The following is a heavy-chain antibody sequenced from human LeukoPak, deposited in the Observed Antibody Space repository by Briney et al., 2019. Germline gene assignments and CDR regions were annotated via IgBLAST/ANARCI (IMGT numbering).Heavy chain of an antibody. Sequence: PSETLSLTCTVSGDSISTYYWSWIRRPPGKGLEWIAYIHASGPTNYNPSLKSRLTISVDTSKNQFSLKLSSVTAADTAVYYCARHDAGIAARPFDNWGQGTLVADSS. CDR1: GDSISTYY. J-gene: IGHJ4*02. V-gene: IGHV4-4*09. D-gene: IGHD6-6*01. CDR3: ARHDAGIAARPFDN. CDR2: IHASGPT.